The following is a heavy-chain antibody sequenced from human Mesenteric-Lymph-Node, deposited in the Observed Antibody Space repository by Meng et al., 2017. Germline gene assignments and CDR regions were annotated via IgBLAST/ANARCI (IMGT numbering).Heavy chain of an antibody. CDR2: TWYDGSNK. V-gene: IGHV3-33*01. CDR1: GFSCSSYA. D-gene: IGHD6-19*01. J-gene: IGHJ4*02. CDR3: ARVSSGWDYFDY. Sequence: GGGGSPRGRSLGHACAAFGFSCSSYAMHWVRQAPGKGLGVVALTWYDGSNKEYADCVKGRFTISRDNSKNTLYLQMDSLTAEDTAVYYCARVSSGWDYFDYWGQGTLVTVSS.